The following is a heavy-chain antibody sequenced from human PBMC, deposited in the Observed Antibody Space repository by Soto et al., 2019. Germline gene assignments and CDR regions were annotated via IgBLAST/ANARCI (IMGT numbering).Heavy chain of an antibody. J-gene: IGHJ2*01. CDR2: ISSRSRTI. CDR3: ERSPAAVARVYWYFDL. CDR1: GFTFSSHS. V-gene: IGHV3-48*01. Sequence: EVQLVESGGGLVQPGGSLRLSCAASGFTFSSHSMNWVRQAPGKGLEWVSYISSRSRTIYYADSVKGRFTISRDNAKNSLYLQMNSLRAEDTAVYYCERSPAAVARVYWYFDLWGRGTLVTVSS. D-gene: IGHD6-19*01.